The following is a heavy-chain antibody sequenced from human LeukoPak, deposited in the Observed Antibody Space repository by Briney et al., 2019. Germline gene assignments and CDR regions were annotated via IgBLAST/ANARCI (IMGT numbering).Heavy chain of an antibody. CDR3: AKDFKYYDFWSFYPTPYYYYYMDV. J-gene: IGHJ6*03. V-gene: IGHV3-30*18. CDR2: ISSDGSDK. D-gene: IGHD3-3*01. CDR1: GFTFSGHG. Sequence: PGGSLRLSCVGSGFTFSGHGMHWVRQAPGKGLEWVAVISSDGSDKYYADSVKGRFTISRDNPKNSLYLQMNSLRAEDTAVYYCAKDFKYYDFWSFYPTPYYYYYMDVWGKGTTVTVSS.